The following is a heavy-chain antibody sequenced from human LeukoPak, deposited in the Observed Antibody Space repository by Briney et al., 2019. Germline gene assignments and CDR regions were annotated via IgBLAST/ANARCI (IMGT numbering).Heavy chain of an antibody. Sequence: PSETLSLTCAVYGGSFSGYYWSWIRQPPGKGLEWIGEINHSGSTNYNPSLKSRVTISVDTSKNQFSLKLSSVTAADTAVYYCARGLGIAVAGTGVAWGQGTLVTVSS. V-gene: IGHV4-34*01. CDR1: GGSFSGYY. CDR3: ARGLGIAVAGTGVA. CDR2: INHSGST. D-gene: IGHD6-19*01. J-gene: IGHJ5*02.